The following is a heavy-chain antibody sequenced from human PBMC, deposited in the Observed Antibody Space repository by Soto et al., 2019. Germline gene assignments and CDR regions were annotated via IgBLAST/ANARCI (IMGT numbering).Heavy chain of an antibody. CDR3: ARANYYDSSGYYALYDY. J-gene: IGHJ4*02. CDR2: ISYDGSNK. V-gene: IGHV3-30-3*01. Sequence: VGSLRLSCAASGFTFSSYAMHWVRQAPGKGLEWVAVISYDGSNKYYADSVKGRFTISRDNSKNTLYLQMNSLRAEDTAVYYCARANYYDSSGYYALYDYWGQGTLVTVSS. D-gene: IGHD3-22*01. CDR1: GFTFSSYA.